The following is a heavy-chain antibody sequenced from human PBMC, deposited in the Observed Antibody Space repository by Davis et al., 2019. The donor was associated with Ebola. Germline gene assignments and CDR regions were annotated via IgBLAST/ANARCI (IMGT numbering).Heavy chain of an antibody. D-gene: IGHD2-15*01. Sequence: PSETLSLTCTVAGGAVSSGGYFWAWIRQPPGKGLEWIGYIYSSGGTSLSPSLVSRVTILRDTSKNQFSLNLRFLTAADTAVYYCARGRVLYGMDVWGQGTTVTVSS. V-gene: IGHV4-61*08. CDR2: IYSSGGT. J-gene: IGHJ6*02. CDR1: GGAVSSGGYF. CDR3: ARGRVLYGMDV.